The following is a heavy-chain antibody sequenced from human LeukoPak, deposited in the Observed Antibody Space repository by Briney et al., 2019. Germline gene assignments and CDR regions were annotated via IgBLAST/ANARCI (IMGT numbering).Heavy chain of an antibody. CDR3: ARTTTPHYYGSGSYALGY. J-gene: IGHJ4*02. D-gene: IGHD3-10*01. CDR1: GFTFSNYG. CDR2: MSYDGSNK. V-gene: IGHV3-30*03. Sequence: PGRSLRLSCAASGFTFSNYGMHWVRQAPGKGLEWVAVMSYDGSNKYYAESVKGRITISRDNSKNTLYLQMDSLSAEDTAVYYCARTTTPHYYGSGSYALGYWGQGTLVTVPS.